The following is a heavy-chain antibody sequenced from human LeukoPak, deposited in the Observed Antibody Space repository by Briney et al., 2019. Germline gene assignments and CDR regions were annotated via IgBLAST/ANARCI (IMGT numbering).Heavy chain of an antibody. CDR1: GFTVSNYA. J-gene: IGHJ6*03. D-gene: IGHD4-17*01. Sequence: GGSLRLSCAASGFTVSNYAMSWVRRAPGRGLEWVSAISASGGRTEYTDSGKGRFTISRDSSKNTLHLQMNSLRVEDTAVYYCAKGTYSDHPHYMDVWGKGTTVTVSS. CDR2: ISASGGRT. V-gene: IGHV3-23*01. CDR3: AKGTYSDHPHYMDV.